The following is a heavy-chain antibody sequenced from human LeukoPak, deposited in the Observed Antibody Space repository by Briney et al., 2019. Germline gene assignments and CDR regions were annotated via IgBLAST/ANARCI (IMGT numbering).Heavy chain of an antibody. CDR3: AKGGYHGNAPGY. V-gene: IGHV3-66*02. D-gene: IGHD4-23*01. J-gene: IGHJ4*02. CDR2: IYSSATT. CDR1: GFTVSSSY. Sequence: PGGSLRLSCAASGFTVSSSYVSWVRQAPGKGLEWVSAIYSSATTYYTDSVRGRFTISRDNSKNTLYLQMNSLRAEDTAVYYCAKGGYHGNAPGYWGQGTLVTVSS.